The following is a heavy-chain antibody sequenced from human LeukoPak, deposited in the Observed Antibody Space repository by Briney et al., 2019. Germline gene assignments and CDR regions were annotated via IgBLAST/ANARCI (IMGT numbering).Heavy chain of an antibody. V-gene: IGHV3-21*01. CDR3: ARDSSGWYNY. J-gene: IGHJ4*02. Sequence: GGSLRLSCAASGFTFSSYSMNWVRQAPGKGLEWLSSISSSSSYIYYADSVKGRFTISRDNAKNSLYLQMNSLRAEDTAVYYCARDSSGWYNYWGQGTLVTVSS. CDR2: ISSSSSYI. CDR1: GFTFSSYS. D-gene: IGHD6-19*01.